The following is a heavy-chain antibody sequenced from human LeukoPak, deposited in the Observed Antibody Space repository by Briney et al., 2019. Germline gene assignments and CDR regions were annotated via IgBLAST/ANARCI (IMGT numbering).Heavy chain of an antibody. CDR2: IYYSGST. CDR3: ARHRYVDWLSPFYY. J-gene: IGHJ4*02. CDR1: GGSISSYY. V-gene: IGHV4-59*08. D-gene: IGHD3-9*01. Sequence: SETLSLTCTVSGGSISSYYWSWIRQPPGKGLEWIVNIYYSGSTHYNPSLKSRVTISVDASKNQFSLMLSSVSAADTAMYYCARHRYVDWLSPFYYWGQGTLVSVSS.